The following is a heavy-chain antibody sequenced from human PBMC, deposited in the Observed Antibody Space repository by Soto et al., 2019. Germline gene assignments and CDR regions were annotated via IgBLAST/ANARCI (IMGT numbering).Heavy chain of an antibody. CDR2: IDWDDDK. CDR3: ARDNTAMADTFDY. V-gene: IGHV2-70*01. CDR1: GFSLSTSGMT. J-gene: IGHJ4*02. D-gene: IGHD5-18*01. Sequence: SGPTLVNPTQILTLTCTLSGFSLSTSGMTVSWIRQPPGKALEWLALIDWDDDKYYSISLKTRLTISKDTSKNQVVLTMTNMDPVHTATYYCARDNTAMADTFDYWGQGTLVTVSS.